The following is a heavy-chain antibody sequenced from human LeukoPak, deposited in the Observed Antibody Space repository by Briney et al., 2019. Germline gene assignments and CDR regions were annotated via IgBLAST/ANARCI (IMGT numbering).Heavy chain of an antibody. Sequence: SETLSLTCTVSGHSISSPYYWGWIRPSPGKGLEWIGSIYHSGSTYYNPSLKSRVTISVDTSKNQFSLKLSSVTAADTAVYYCERDASGYNFEDSYYMDVWGKGTTVTVSS. V-gene: IGHV4-38-2*02. CDR3: ERDASGYNFEDSYYMDV. CDR2: IYHSGST. D-gene: IGHD5-24*01. J-gene: IGHJ6*03. CDR1: GHSISSPYY.